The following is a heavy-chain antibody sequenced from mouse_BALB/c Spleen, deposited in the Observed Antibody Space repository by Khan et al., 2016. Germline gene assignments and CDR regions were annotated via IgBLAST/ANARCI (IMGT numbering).Heavy chain of an antibody. CDR2: IRTKSNKYAT. V-gene: IGHV10S3*01. J-gene: IGHJ2*01. Sequence: EVQLVETGGGLVQPKGSLKLSCAASGFTFNTNAMNWVRQAPGKGLEWVARIRTKSNKYATYYADSVKDRITITRDDSQSMLYLQMNNLKTEDTAMYYCVSWDYWGQGTTRTVSS. CDR1: GFTFNTNA. CDR3: VSWDY.